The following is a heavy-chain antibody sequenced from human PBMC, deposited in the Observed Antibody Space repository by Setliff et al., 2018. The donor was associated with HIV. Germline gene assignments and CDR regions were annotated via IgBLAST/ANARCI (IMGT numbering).Heavy chain of an antibody. CDR3: AGPFTTGIDAFDI. CDR2: MYHSGST. V-gene: IGHV4-38-2*01. CDR1: GYSISSGYY. D-gene: IGHD1-1*01. J-gene: IGHJ3*02. Sequence: PSETLSLTCAVSGYSISSGYYWGWIRQPPGKGLEWIGSMYHSGSTYYNPSLKSRLTIPVDTSKNQFSLKLSSVTAADTAVYYCAGPFTTGIDAFDIWGQGTMVTVSS.